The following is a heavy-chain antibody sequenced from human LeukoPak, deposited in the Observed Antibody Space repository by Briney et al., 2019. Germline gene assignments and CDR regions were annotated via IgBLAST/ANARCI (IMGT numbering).Heavy chain of an antibody. CDR3: ARDSSGYLYYIDS. V-gene: IGHV4-34*01. D-gene: IGHD3-22*01. CDR1: GGSFSGYY. Sequence: SETLSLTCAVYGGSFSGYYWSWIRQPPGKGLEWIGEINHSGSTNYNPSLKSRVTISVDTSKNQFSLKLTSVTAADTGVYYCARDSSGYLYYIDSWGQGTLVTVSS. J-gene: IGHJ4*02. CDR2: INHSGST.